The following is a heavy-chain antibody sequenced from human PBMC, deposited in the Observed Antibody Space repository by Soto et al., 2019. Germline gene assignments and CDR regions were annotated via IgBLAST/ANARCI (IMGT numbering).Heavy chain of an antibody. V-gene: IGHV1-8*01. J-gene: IGHJ6*03. D-gene: IGHD4-17*01. Sequence: ASVKVSCKASGYTFTSYDINWVRQATGQGLEWMGWMNPNSGNTGYAQKFQGRVTMTRNTSISTAYMELSSLRSEDTAVYYCARVGDYGDYAYYYYYYYMDVRGKGTTVTVSS. CDR1: GYTFTSYD. CDR2: MNPNSGNT. CDR3: ARVGDYGDYAYYYYYYYMDV.